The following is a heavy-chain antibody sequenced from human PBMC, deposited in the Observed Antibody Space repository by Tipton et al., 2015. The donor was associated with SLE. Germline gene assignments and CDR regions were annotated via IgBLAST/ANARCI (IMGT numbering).Heavy chain of an antibody. V-gene: IGHV4-59*01. J-gene: IGHJ3*02. CDR3: ARGGVLGFHPSAFDI. D-gene: IGHD3-10*01. Sequence: TLSLTCTVSGGSISSYYWSWIRQPPGKGLEWIGYIYYSGSTNYGGSTNYNPSLKSRVTISLDTSKSQFSLKLSSVTAADTAVYYCARGGVLGFHPSAFDIWGQGTMVTVSS. CDR2: IYYSGSTNYGGST. CDR1: GGSISSYY.